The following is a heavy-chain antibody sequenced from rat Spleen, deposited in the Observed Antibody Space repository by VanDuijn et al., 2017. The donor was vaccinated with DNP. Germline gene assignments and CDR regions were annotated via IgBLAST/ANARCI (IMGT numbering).Heavy chain of an antibody. V-gene: IGHV5S23*01. D-gene: IGHD1-8*01. J-gene: IGHJ2*01. CDR2: ITNTGGST. CDR1: GFTFSDYA. Sequence: EVQLVESGGGLVQPGGSLKLSCAASGFTFSDYAMAWVRQAPGKGLEWVASITNTGGSTYYRDSVKGRFTISRDNAKSTLYLQMNSLRSEDTATYYCTRATTVATHYFDYWGQGVMVTVSS. CDR3: TRATTVATHYFDY.